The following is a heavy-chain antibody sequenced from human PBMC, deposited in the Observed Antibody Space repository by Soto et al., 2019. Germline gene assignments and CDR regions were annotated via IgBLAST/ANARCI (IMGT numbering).Heavy chain of an antibody. D-gene: IGHD4-17*01. J-gene: IGHJ4*02. V-gene: IGHV3-72*01. Sequence: EVQLVESGGGLVQPGGSLRLSCAASGFTFSDHYMDWVRQAPGKGLEWVGRTKNKANSYTTDYAASVKGRFTISRDDSKDSLYLQINSLKTEDTAVYYCVRGWSSTVTAAFDYWGQGTLVTVSS. CDR3: VRGWSSTVTAAFDY. CDR1: GFTFSDHY. CDR2: TKNKANSYTT.